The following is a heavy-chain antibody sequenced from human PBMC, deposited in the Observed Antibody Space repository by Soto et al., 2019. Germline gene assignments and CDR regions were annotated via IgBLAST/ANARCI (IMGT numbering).Heavy chain of an antibody. CDR3: AKAYIQYCSGGSCHFDAFAI. CDR1: GFTFSSYA. V-gene: IGHV3-23*01. Sequence: EVQLLESGGGLVQPGGSLRLSCAASGFTFSSYAMSWVRQAPGKGLAWVSVISGSGGSTYYADSVKGRFTISRDNSKNTLSLQMNSLRAEDTAVYYCAKAYIQYCSGGSCHFDAFAIWGQGTMVTVSS. D-gene: IGHD2-15*01. CDR2: ISGSGGST. J-gene: IGHJ3*02.